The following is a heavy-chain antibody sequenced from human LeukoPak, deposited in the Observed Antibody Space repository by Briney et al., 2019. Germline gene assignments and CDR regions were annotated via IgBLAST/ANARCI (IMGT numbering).Heavy chain of an antibody. J-gene: IGHJ4*02. CDR3: ARTNYPYYFDY. CDR1: GFTFSSYW. V-gene: IGHV3-74*01. D-gene: IGHD4/OR15-4a*01. CDR2: VNSDGSST. Sequence: GGSLRLSCAASGFTFSSYWMHWVRQAPGKGLVWDSHVNSDGSSTSYADSVKGRFTISRDNAKNTLYLQMNSLRAEDTAVYYCARTNYPYYFDYWGQGTLVTVSS.